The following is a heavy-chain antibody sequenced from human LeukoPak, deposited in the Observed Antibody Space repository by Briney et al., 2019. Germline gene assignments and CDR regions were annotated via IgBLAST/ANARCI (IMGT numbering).Heavy chain of an antibody. Sequence: GGSLRLSCAASGFTFSDYGIHWVRQAPGQGLEWVALIWYDGSKKYYADSVKGRFTISRDNPKNTLYLQLNRLRADDTAVYYCARAHSSSSTFDLWGQGTLVTVSS. CDR1: GFTFSDYG. CDR2: IWYDGSKK. D-gene: IGHD6-6*01. J-gene: IGHJ4*02. V-gene: IGHV3-33*01. CDR3: ARAHSSSSTFDL.